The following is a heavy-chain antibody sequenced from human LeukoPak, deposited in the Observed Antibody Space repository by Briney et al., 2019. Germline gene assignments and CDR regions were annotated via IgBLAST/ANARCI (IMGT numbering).Heavy chain of an antibody. CDR3: ARGRDIVVVPAVPGAFDI. Sequence: GGSLRLSCAASGFTFSSYAMSWVRQAPGKGLEWVSAISGSGGSTYYADSVKGRFTISRDNSKNTLYLQMNSLRAEDTAVYYCARGRDIVVVPAVPGAFDIWGQGTMVTVSS. CDR2: ISGSGGST. V-gene: IGHV3-23*01. J-gene: IGHJ3*02. CDR1: GFTFSSYA. D-gene: IGHD2-2*01.